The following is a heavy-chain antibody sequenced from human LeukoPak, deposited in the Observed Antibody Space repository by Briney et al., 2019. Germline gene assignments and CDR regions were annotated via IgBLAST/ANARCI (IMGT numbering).Heavy chain of an antibody. Sequence: PGGSLRLSCVASGFAFSDDSMNWVRQPPGKGLEWVSSISSTSKYIYYADSVKGRFTISRDNAKNPLFLQMNNLRVDDSAVYYCAREYTAMAYDYWGQGNLVTVSS. J-gene: IGHJ4*02. CDR1: GFAFSDDS. V-gene: IGHV3-21*01. D-gene: IGHD5-18*01. CDR3: AREYTAMAYDY. CDR2: ISSTSKYI.